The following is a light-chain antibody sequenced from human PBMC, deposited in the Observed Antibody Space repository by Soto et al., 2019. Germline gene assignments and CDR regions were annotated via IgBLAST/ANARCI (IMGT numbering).Light chain of an antibody. CDR1: STDAGGYNY. Sequence: QSVLAQPSSPSGSPGRSITISCPGTSTDAGGYNYVSWYQHHPGKGPKLIIYEVNNRPSGVSDRFSGSKSGNKASLTISNLEAEDESDYYCGSYTSTDTPFVFGTGTKVTVL. V-gene: IGLV2-14*01. J-gene: IGLJ1*01. CDR3: GSYTSTDTPFV. CDR2: EVN.